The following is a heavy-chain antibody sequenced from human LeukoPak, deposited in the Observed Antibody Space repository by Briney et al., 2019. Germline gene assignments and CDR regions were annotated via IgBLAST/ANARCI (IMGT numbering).Heavy chain of an antibody. CDR1: GGSISSGSYY. V-gene: IGHV4-61*02. D-gene: IGHD6-13*01. CDR3: ARWGIAAAGTLGYMDV. CDR2: IYTSGST. J-gene: IGHJ6*03. Sequence: SETLSLTXTVSGGSISSGSYYWSWIRQPAGKGLEWIGRIYTSGSTNYNPSLKSRVTISVHTSKNQFSLKLSSVTAADTAVYYCARWGIAAAGTLGYMDVWGKGTTVTVSS.